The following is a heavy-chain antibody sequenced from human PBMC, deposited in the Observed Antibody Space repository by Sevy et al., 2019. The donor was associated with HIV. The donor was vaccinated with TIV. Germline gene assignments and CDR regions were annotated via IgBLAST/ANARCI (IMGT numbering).Heavy chain of an antibody. J-gene: IGHJ4*02. CDR3: ARAAYDCSTTSCYIDY. CDR2: ISSSSSYI. Sequence: GGSLRLSCTASGFTLSTYTMNWVRQAPGKGLEWVSSISSSSSYIYYADSVKGRFTISRDNAKNSLYLQMNSLRVEDTAVYYCARAAYDCSTTSCYIDYWGQGTLVTVSS. V-gene: IGHV3-21*01. CDR1: GFTLSTYT. D-gene: IGHD2-2*02.